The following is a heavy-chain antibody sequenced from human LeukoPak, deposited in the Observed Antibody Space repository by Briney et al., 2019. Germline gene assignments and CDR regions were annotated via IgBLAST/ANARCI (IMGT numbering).Heavy chain of an antibody. CDR1: GGSISSYY. CDR3: ARHEKYSRRHSYYFDY. V-gene: IGHV4-4*08. Sequence: SETLSLTCTVSGGSISSYYWSWIRQPPGKGLEWIGYIYTSCSTNYNPPLKRRGPISVDASKNQLSLKLSSVTAADTAVYYCARHEKYSRRHSYYFDYWGQGTLVTVSS. J-gene: IGHJ4*02. CDR2: IYTSCST. D-gene: IGHD6-6*01.